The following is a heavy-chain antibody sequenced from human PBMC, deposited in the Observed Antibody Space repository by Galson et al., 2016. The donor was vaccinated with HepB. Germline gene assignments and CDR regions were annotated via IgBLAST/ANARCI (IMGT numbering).Heavy chain of an antibody. CDR3: VTDKDWAFDP. J-gene: IGHJ5*02. V-gene: IGHV3-48*02. D-gene: IGHD3/OR15-3a*01. CDR1: GFTFTSYS. CDR2: ITYGRI. Sequence: SLRLSCAASGFTFTSYSMNWVRQAPGKGLEWVAYITYGRILYADSVRGRFTISRDNAECSLYLQMISLSDVDTALYYCVTDKDWAFDPWGRGTLGTISS.